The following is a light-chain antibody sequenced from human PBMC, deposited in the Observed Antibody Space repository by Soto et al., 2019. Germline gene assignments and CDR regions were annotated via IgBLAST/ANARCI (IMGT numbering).Light chain of an antibody. CDR2: DAS. CDR3: QQYNSFSLT. J-gene: IGKJ4*01. Sequence: DIQMTQSPSTLSASVGDRVTITCRASQSISNLLAWYQQKPGQAPKLLIYDASNLESGVPSRFSGSGSGTEFTLTISGLQPDDFASYYCQQYNSFSLTFGGGTKVDIK. CDR1: QSISNL. V-gene: IGKV1-5*01.